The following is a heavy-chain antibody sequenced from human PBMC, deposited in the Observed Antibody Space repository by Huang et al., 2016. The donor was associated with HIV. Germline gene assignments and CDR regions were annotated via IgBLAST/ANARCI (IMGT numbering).Heavy chain of an antibody. D-gene: IGHD6-13*01. Sequence: QVRLVESGGGVVQPGASLTLSCSASGFPFSAYGMDWVRQARGKGREWVSLICNDGNNDYLIGAVKGRFTISRDNSNNTLYLRMNSLRPEDTAVYYCVKERGSSRARSSFDFWGQGTSVIVSS. CDR2: ICNDGNND. J-gene: IGHJ3*01. V-gene: IGHV3-30*02. CDR1: GFPFSAYG. CDR3: VKERGSSRARSSFDF.